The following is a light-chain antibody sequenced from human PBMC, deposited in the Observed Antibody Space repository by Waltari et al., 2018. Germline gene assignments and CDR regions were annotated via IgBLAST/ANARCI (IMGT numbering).Light chain of an antibody. CDR3: QQYNNWPPWT. V-gene: IGKV3-15*01. CDR2: GTS. J-gene: IGKJ1*01. CDR1: QSVDMS. Sequence: EIVMTQSPATLSVSPGDRATLSCRASQSVDMSLAWYQQKPGQAPRLLIYGTSTRATGIPARFSGSGSGTEFTLTIGSLQSEDVALYYCQQYNNWPPWTFGQGTKVEIK.